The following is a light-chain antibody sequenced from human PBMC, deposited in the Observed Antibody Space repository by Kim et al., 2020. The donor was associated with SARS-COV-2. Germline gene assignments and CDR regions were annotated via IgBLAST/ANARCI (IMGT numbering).Light chain of an antibody. CDR1: QDISSY. V-gene: IGKV1-8*01. J-gene: IGKJ2*01. CDR3: QQYHTSPYT. CDR2: AAS. Sequence: FASTGDRVTVTCRASQDISSYLAWYQQKPGKAPKLLIYAASTLQSGVPSRFSGSGSGTDFTLTINCLQSEDFATYYCQQYHTSPYTFGQGTKLEIK.